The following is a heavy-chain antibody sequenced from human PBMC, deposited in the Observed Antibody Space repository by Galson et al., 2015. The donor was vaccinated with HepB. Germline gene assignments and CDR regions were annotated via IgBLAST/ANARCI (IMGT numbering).Heavy chain of an antibody. Sequence: CKASGGTFSSYTISWVRQAPGQGLEWMGRIIPILGIANYAQKFQGRVTITADKSTSTAYMELSSLRSEDTAVYYCARDQGWFGELFFWFDPWGQGTLVTVSS. V-gene: IGHV1-69*04. CDR1: GGTFSSYT. J-gene: IGHJ5*02. CDR2: IIPILGIA. D-gene: IGHD3-10*01. CDR3: ARDQGWFGELFFWFDP.